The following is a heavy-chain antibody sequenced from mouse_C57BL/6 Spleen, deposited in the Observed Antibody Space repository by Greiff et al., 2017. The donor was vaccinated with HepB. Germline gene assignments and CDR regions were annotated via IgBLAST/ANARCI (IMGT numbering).Heavy chain of an antibody. J-gene: IGHJ2*01. CDR2: ISSGSSTI. CDR1: GFTFSDYG. D-gene: IGHD2-12*01. V-gene: IGHV5-17*01. CDR3: ARPYDEYYFDY. Sequence: EVKLVESGGGLVKPGGSLKLSCAASGFTFSDYGMHWVRQAPEKGLEWVAYISSGSSTIYYADTVKGRFTISRDNAKNTLFLKMTSLRSEDTAMYYCARPYDEYYFDYWGQGTTLTVSS.